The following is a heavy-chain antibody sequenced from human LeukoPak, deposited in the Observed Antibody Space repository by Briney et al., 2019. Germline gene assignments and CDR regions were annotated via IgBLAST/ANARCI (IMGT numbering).Heavy chain of an antibody. CDR1: GYSLSIGYY. CDR3: ARRLDAWSFDS. V-gene: IGHV4-38-2*01. J-gene: IGHJ4*02. D-gene: IGHD2-8*02. Sequence: PSESLSLTCAVYGYSLSIGYYWGWIRQPPGKGLEWIGNMYRSGYTYYNQSLKSRVTISVDTSKNQFSLKLSSVTAADTAVYYCARRLDAWSFDSWGQGTLVTVSS. CDR2: MYRSGYT.